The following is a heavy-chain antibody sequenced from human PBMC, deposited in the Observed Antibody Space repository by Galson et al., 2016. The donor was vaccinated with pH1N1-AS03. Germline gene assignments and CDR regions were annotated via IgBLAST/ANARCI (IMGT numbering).Heavy chain of an antibody. D-gene: IGHD3-16*01. CDR2: IYHGEASTS. CDR3: ATDRFGEPTT. CDR1: TFIARSNY. J-gene: IGHJ5*02. V-gene: IGHV3-53*01. Sequence: SLRLSCAGSTFIARSNYMSWVRQAPGKGLEWVSVIYHGEASTSYYADSVKGRFTISRHISTNTVNLQMNNLRVEDTATYYCATDRFGEPTTWGQGTLIIVS.